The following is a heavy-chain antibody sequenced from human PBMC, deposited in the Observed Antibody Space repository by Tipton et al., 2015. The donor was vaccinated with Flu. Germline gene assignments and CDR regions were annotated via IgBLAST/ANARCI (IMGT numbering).Heavy chain of an antibody. J-gene: IGHJ6*02. Sequence: SLRLSCAASGFTFSSYGMHWARQAPGKGLEWVAVIWYDGSNKYYADSVKGRFTISRDNSKNTLYLQMNSLRAEDTAVYYCARSRWSYYYYGMDVWGQGTTVTVSS. CDR1: GFTFSSYG. CDR3: ARSRWSYYYYGMDV. V-gene: IGHV3-33*01. D-gene: IGHD4-23*01. CDR2: IWYDGSNK.